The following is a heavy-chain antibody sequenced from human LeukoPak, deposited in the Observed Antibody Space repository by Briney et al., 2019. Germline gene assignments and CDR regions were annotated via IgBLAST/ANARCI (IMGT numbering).Heavy chain of an antibody. CDR2: ISSSGSTI. CDR1: GFTFSDYY. Sequence: KSGGSLRLSCAASGFTFSDYYMSGIRQAPGKGLEWVSYISSSGSTIYYAGSVKGRLTISRDNAKNSLYLQMNRLRPEDTAVYYCAASPYYYYYGMDVWGQGTTVTVSS. CDR3: AASPYYYYYGMDV. V-gene: IGHV3-11*01. D-gene: IGHD2-2*01. J-gene: IGHJ6*02.